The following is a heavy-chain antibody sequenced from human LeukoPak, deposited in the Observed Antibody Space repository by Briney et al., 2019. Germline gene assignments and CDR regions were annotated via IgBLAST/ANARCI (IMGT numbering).Heavy chain of an antibody. CDR3: GRAFPPLRTSSAGDL. CDR1: GFTFSNYA. D-gene: IGHD3-16*01. J-gene: IGHJ4*02. CDR2: ISYLSSHV. V-gene: IGHV3-21*01. Sequence: GGSLRLSCVASGFTFSNYAMNWVRQAPGKGLEWVSSISYLSSHVYYGDSVKGRFSISRDNAKNSLYLQMNSLGAEDTAIYYCGRAFPPLRTSSAGDLWGQGILVTVSS.